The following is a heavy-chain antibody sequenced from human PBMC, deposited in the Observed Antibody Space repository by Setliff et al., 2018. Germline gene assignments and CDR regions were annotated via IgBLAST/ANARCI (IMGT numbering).Heavy chain of an antibody. CDR2: INQSGTT. Sequence: PSETLSLTCAVSGDSISNDYWWSWVRQPPERELEWIGEINQSGTTNYNPPLKGRATISVDNSKNQFSLNLNPVTVADTAVYFCARGVRTGHLDSWGQGTLVTVSS. J-gene: IGHJ4*02. V-gene: IGHV4-4*02. D-gene: IGHD1-1*01. CDR3: ARGVRTGHLDS. CDR1: GDSISNDYW.